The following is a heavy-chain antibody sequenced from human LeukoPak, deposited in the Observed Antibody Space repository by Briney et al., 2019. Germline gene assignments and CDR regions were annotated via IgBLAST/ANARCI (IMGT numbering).Heavy chain of an antibody. CDR1: GFTFSSYA. J-gene: IGHJ4*02. V-gene: IGHV3-30-3*01. Sequence: PGGSLRLSCAASGFTFSSYAMHWVRQAPGKGLEWVAVISYDGSNKYYADSVKGRFTISRDNSKNTLYLQMNSLRAEDTAVYYCARKYQPLYYFDYWGQGTLVTVSS. D-gene: IGHD2-2*01. CDR3: ARKYQPLYYFDY. CDR2: ISYDGSNK.